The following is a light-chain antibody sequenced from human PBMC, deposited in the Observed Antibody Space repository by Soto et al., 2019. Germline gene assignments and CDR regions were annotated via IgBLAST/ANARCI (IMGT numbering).Light chain of an antibody. CDR1: QSLRSN. CDR3: QQYGSAPPT. J-gene: IGKJ1*01. V-gene: IGKV3-20*01. CDR2: SAS. Sequence: EVVMTQSPVTVSVSPGEKVILSCRASQSLRSNLAWYQQKPGQTPRLLIYSASIRAAATPARFSGSGSGTDFTLTISRLEPEDFAVYYCQQYGSAPPTFGQGTKVDIK.